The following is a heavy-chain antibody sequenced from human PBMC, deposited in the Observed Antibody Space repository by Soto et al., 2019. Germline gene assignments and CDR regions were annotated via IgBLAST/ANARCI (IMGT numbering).Heavy chain of an antibody. D-gene: IGHD5-18*01. Sequence: GGSLRLSCAASGFTFSSYEMNWVRQAPGKGLEWVSVIYSGGSTYYADSVKGRFTISRDDSKNTLYLQMNSLRAEDTAVYYRARDTAMVTTRGYYYYYGMDVWGQGTTVTVSS. CDR2: IYSGGST. CDR3: ARDTAMVTTRGYYYYYGMDV. CDR1: GFTFSSYE. J-gene: IGHJ6*02. V-gene: IGHV3-53*01.